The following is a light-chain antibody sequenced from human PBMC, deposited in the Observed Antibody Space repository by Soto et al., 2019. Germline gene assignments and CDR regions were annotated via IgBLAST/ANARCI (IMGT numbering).Light chain of an antibody. CDR1: QSVSSY. Sequence: EIVLTQSPATLSLSPGERATLSCRASQSVSSYLAWYQQKPGQAPRLLIYDASNRATGFPARFSGSGSGTDFTLTISSLEPEDSAVYYCQQRSNWPPITFGQGTRLEIK. CDR3: QQRSNWPPIT. J-gene: IGKJ5*01. V-gene: IGKV3-11*01. CDR2: DAS.